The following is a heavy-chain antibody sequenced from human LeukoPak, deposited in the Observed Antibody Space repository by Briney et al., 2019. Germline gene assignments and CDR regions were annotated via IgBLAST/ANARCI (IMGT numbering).Heavy chain of an antibody. V-gene: IGHV3-11*01. CDR1: GFTFSDYY. CDR2: ISSSGSTI. CDR3: ARDLNPYDAFDI. J-gene: IGHJ3*02. Sequence: RGSLRLSCAASGFTFSDYYMSWIRQAPGKGLEWVSYISSSGSTIYYADSVKGRFTISRDNAKNSLYLQMNSLRAEDTAVYYCARDLNPYDAFDIWGQGTMVTVSS. D-gene: IGHD1-14*01.